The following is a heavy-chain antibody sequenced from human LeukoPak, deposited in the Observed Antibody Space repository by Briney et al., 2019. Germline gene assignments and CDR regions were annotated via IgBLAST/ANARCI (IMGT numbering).Heavy chain of an antibody. D-gene: IGHD6-13*01. CDR3: ARDGSSNWYANFDSYYMDV. CDR1: GGTFSSYA. CDR2: IIPIFGTA. V-gene: IGHV1-69*05. Sequence: ASVKVSCKASGGTFSSYAISWVRQAPGQGLEWMGGIIPIFGTANYAQKFQGRVTITTDESTSTAYMELSSLRPDDTAVYYCARDGSSNWYANFDSYYMDVWGKGTTVTVSS. J-gene: IGHJ6*03.